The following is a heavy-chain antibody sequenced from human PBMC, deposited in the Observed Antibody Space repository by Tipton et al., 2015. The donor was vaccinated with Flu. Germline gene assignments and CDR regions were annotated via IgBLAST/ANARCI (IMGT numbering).Heavy chain of an antibody. CDR2: IGSSGDT. V-gene: IGHV3-13*01. J-gene: IGHJ6*02. CDR3: ARGPLPDSNWYNGMDV. CDR1: GFTFSSYD. D-gene: IGHD6-13*01. Sequence: SLRLSREASGFTFSSYDMHWVRQTTGKGLQWVSGIGSSGDTYYAGSLKGRVTISRENAKNSVYLQMRSLSAGDTAVYYCARGPLPDSNWYNGMDVWGQGITVTVFS.